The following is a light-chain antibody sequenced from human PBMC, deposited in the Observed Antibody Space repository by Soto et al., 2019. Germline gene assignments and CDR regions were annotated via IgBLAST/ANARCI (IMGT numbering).Light chain of an antibody. CDR3: QQYGSSPIT. CDR1: QSVSSSN. J-gene: IGKJ5*01. Sequence: EIVLTQSPGTLSLSPGERATLSCRASQSVSSSNLAWYQQKPGQAPRLLIYGASSRATDIPDRFSGSGSGTDFTLTISRLEPEDFGVYYCQQYGSSPITFGQGTRLETK. V-gene: IGKV3-20*01. CDR2: GAS.